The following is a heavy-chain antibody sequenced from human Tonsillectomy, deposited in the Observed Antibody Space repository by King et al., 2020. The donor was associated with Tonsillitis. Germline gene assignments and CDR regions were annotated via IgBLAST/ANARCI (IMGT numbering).Heavy chain of an antibody. Sequence: VQLVESGGGLVQPGGSLRLSCAASGFTSGSYWMSWVRQAPGKGLEWVANIKQDESEKYYVDSVKGRFTISRDNAKNTVYLQMNSLRDDDTAVYYCALGGSVYPNWGQGTLVTVSS. CDR2: IKQDESEK. D-gene: IGHD3-22*01. CDR3: ALGGSVYPN. CDR1: GFTSGSYW. V-gene: IGHV3-7*03. J-gene: IGHJ4*02.